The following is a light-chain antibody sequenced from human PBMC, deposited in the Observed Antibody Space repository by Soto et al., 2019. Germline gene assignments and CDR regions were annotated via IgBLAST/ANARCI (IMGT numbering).Light chain of an antibody. J-gene: IGLJ1*01. CDR3: CSYAGSITYV. CDR2: EVS. V-gene: IGLV2-23*02. Sequence: QSALTQPASVSGSPGQSITISCTGTSSDVGSDNLVSWYQQHPGKAPKFIIYEVSQRPAGVSYRFSGSKPGNTAYLTISGLQAEDEADYYCCSYAGSITYVFGTGTKVTV. CDR1: SSDVGSDNL.